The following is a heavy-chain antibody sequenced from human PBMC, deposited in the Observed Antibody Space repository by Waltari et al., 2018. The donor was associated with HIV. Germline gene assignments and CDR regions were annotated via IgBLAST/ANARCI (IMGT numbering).Heavy chain of an antibody. CDR2: KNPKTCNT. J-gene: IGHJ4*02. D-gene: IGHD4-17*01. V-gene: IGHV1-8*01. CDR1: GYPFSDND. CDR3: ARQGAGDYGDYLFDY. Sequence: QVQLVQSGTEVKEPGASLKVSCKASGYPFSDNDINWVRQAPGQGLEWMGWKNPKTCNTGFAQTLQGRVILTRDASMNTAYMELNNLTSGDTAVYYCARQGAGDYGDYLFDYWGQGTLLTVSS.